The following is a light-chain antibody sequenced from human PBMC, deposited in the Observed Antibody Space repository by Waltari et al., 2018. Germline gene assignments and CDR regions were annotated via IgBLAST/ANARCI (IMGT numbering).Light chain of an antibody. Sequence: DIQMTQSPSTLSAAVSDTVTITCRARQSINKWLAWYQQKPGKAPKLLIYKASSLESGVPSRFSGSGSGTEFTLTISSLQPDDFATYYCQQYDSYSYTFGQGTRLEIK. J-gene: IGKJ2*01. CDR3: QQYDSYSYT. CDR1: QSINKW. V-gene: IGKV1-5*03. CDR2: KAS.